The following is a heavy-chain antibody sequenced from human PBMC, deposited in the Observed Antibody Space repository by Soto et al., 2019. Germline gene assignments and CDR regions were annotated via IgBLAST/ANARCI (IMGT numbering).Heavy chain of an antibody. CDR2: IYTSGST. J-gene: IGHJ3*02. Sequence: QVQLQESGPGLVKPSETLSLTCTVSGGSISSYYWSWIRQPAGKGLELIGRIYTSGSTNYNPSLKSRVPMSVDTSKNQFSLKLSSVTAADTAVYYCARDTEYYYDSSGYYYVGFAFDIWGQGTMVTVSS. CDR1: GGSISSYY. D-gene: IGHD3-22*01. V-gene: IGHV4-4*07. CDR3: ARDTEYYYDSSGYYYVGFAFDI.